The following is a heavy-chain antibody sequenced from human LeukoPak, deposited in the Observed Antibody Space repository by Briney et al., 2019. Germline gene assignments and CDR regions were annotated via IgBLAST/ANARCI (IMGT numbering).Heavy chain of an antibody. J-gene: IGHJ4*02. V-gene: IGHV4-39*07. CDR2: IYYSGST. CDR1: GGSISSSSYY. D-gene: IGHD3-10*01. Sequence: SETLSLTCTVSGGSISSSSYYWGWIRQPPGKGLEWIGSIYYSGSTYYNPSLKSRVTISVGTSKNQFSLKLSSVTAADTAVYYCARGTMVRGAIDYWGQGTLVTVSS. CDR3: ARGTMVRGAIDY.